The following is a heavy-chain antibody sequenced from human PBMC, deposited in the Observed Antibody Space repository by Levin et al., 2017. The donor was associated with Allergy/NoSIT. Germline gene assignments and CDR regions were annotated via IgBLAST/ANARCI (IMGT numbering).Heavy chain of an antibody. V-gene: IGHV4-31*03. CDR1: GDSISGGTLY. Sequence: PSETLSLTCTVSGDSISGGTLYWSWIRQRPGKGLEWIGFIHHSGSAYYNPSLKSRLTMSLDTSKSQFSLRVTSVTVPDTAVFYCARDECAWLGECYGMDVWGQGTTVIVSS. J-gene: IGHJ6*02. CDR2: IHHSGSA. CDR3: ARDECAWLGECYGMDV. D-gene: IGHD3-10*01.